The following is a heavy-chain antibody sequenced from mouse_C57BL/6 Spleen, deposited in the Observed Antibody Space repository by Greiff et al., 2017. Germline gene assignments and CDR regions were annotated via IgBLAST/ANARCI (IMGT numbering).Heavy chain of an antibody. CDR2: IDPEDGET. J-gene: IGHJ1*03. CDR1: GFNIKDYY. CDR3: DGSDV. Sequence: EVKLQQSGAELVKPGASVKLSCTASGFNIKDYYMHWVKQRTEQGLEWIGRIDPEDGETKYAPKFQGKATITADPSSNPAYLQLSRLTSEDTAVYYCDGSDVWGTGTTVTVSS. V-gene: IGHV14-2*01. D-gene: IGHD1-1*01.